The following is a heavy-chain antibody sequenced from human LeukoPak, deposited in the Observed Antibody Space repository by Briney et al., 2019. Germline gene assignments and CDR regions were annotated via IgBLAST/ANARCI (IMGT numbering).Heavy chain of an antibody. CDR1: GFTFSSYS. CDR3: ARDPGYCGGDCYPEHNAFDI. Sequence: GGSLRLSCAASGFTFSSYSMNWVRQAPGKGLEWVSSISSSSSYIYYADSVKGRFTISRDNAKHSLYLQMNSLRAEDTAVYYCARDPGYCGGDCYPEHNAFDIWGQGTMVTVSS. D-gene: IGHD2-21*01. V-gene: IGHV3-21*01. CDR2: ISSSSSYI. J-gene: IGHJ3*02.